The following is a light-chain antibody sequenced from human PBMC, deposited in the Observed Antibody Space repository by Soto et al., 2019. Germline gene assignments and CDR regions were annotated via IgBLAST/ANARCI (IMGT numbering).Light chain of an antibody. CDR3: QQYKNWLALT. J-gene: IGKJ4*01. CDR2: GAS. Sequence: EIVLTQSPDTLSLSPWERATLSCRASQAVNTRLAWYQQKPGQAPRLLIYGASTRATGIPARFSGSGSGTEFTLTISSLQSEDSAVYYCQQYKNWLALTFGGGTKVDIK. V-gene: IGKV3-15*01. CDR1: QAVNTR.